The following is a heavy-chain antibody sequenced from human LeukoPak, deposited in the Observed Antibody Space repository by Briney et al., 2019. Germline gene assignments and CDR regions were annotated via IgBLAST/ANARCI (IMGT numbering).Heavy chain of an antibody. CDR3: AKDSNYDILTGSEPSYFDY. Sequence: GGSLRLSCAASGFTFSSYAMSWVRQAPGKGLEWVSAISGSGGSTYYADSVKGRFTISRDNSKNTLYLQMNSLRAEDTAVYYCAKDSNYDILTGSEPSYFDYWGQGTLVTVSS. V-gene: IGHV3-23*01. CDR2: ISGSGGST. J-gene: IGHJ4*02. D-gene: IGHD3-9*01. CDR1: GFTFSSYA.